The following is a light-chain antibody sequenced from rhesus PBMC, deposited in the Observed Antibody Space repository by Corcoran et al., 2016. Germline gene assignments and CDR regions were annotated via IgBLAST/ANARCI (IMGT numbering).Light chain of an antibody. CDR3: LQSSNWPWT. Sequence: EIVMTQSPATLALSPGERATLSCRASQGVSSYLAWYQQKPGQAPRLRIYGASRRATGSPDRFSGSGSGTEFTLTISSLEPEDVGVYFCLQSSNWPWTFGQGTKVEIK. CDR2: GAS. J-gene: IGKJ1*01. CDR1: QGVSSY. V-gene: IGKV3-24*04.